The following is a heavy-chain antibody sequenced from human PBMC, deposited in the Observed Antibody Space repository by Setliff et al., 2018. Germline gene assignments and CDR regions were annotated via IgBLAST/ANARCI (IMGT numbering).Heavy chain of an antibody. D-gene: IGHD6-13*01. J-gene: IGHJ4*02. CDR2: INPGGGRA. CDR3: ARGGMAAANRKGVFEY. V-gene: IGHV1-46*01. Sequence: ASVKVSCKASGYSLTRYYMHWVRQAPGQGLEWMGIINPGGGRASYAEKFQGRVTMTRDTSTSTFYMEVNILGSDDTAVYYCARGGMAAANRKGVFEYWGQGTLVTVSS. CDR1: GYSLTRYY.